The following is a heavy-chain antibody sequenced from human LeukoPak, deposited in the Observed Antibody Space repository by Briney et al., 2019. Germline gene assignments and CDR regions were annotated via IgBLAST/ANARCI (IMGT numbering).Heavy chain of an antibody. D-gene: IGHD1-14*01. Sequence: ASVKVSCKTSGYTFTSYGVSWVRQAPGQGLEWMGWISAYNGNTVYAQKLQGRVAVTTDTSTNTAYMELRSLTSDDTAVYYCARDSDHRVDHWGQGTLVTVS. CDR2: ISAYNGNT. CDR3: ARDSDHRVDH. CDR1: GYTFTSYG. J-gene: IGHJ4*02. V-gene: IGHV1-18*01.